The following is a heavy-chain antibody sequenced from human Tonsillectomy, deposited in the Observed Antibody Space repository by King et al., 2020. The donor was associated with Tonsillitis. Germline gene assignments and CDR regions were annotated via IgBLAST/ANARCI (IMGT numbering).Heavy chain of an antibody. Sequence: VQLVESGGGLVQPGRSLRLSCAASGFTFDDYAMHWVQQAPGKGLEWVSGISWNSGSIGYADSVKGRFTISRDNAKNSLYLQMNSLRAEDTALYYCAKDIIGVGATTLFDYWGQGTLVTVSS. V-gene: IGHV3-9*01. J-gene: IGHJ4*02. CDR1: GFTFDDYA. D-gene: IGHD1-26*01. CDR2: ISWNSGSI. CDR3: AKDIIGVGATTLFDY.